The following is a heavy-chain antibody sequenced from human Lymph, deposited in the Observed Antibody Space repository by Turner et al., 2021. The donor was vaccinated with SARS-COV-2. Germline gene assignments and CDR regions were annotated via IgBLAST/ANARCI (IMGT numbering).Heavy chain of an antibody. D-gene: IGHD2-2*01. CDR3: AGDSPYCSSTSCYDP. J-gene: IGHJ5*02. V-gene: IGHV1-69*10. CDR1: GGTFSSYA. Sequence: QVQLVQSGAEVKKPGSSVKVSCKASGGTFSSYAITWVRQAPGQGLEWMGGIIPILAIANYSQKFQGRVTITADKSTSTAYMELSSLRSEDTAVYYCAGDSPYCSSTSCYDPWGQGTLVTVSS. CDR2: IIPILAIA.